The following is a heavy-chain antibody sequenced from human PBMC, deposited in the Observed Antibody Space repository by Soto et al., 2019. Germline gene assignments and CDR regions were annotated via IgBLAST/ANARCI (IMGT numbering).Heavy chain of an antibody. Sequence: EEQLVESGGGLVEPGGSLRLSCAASGFIFSNTWINWVRQAPGKGLEWVGRIKIKIEGGTTNYAAPVKGRFTVSGDDSKNTVYLHMNSLRTEDTAVYYCTADIPNISANYGMDVWGQGTTVTVSS. CDR2: IKIKIEGGTT. D-gene: IGHD6-25*01. CDR3: TADIPNISANYGMDV. J-gene: IGHJ6*02. V-gene: IGHV3-15*07. CDR1: GFIFSNTW.